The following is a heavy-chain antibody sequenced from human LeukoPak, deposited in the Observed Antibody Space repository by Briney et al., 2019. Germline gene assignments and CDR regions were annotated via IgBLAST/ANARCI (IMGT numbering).Heavy chain of an antibody. V-gene: IGHV3-53*01. J-gene: IGHJ3*01. D-gene: IGHD2-15*01. CDR3: ARDRYCSGGSCYGDAFDL. Sequence: GGALRLSCTASGFTVRSNYMSWVRQSPRKGLEWVSIMYSGGSTDYADSVKGRFIISRDHSKNTLYLQMNSLRAEDTAVYYCARDRYCSGGSCYGDAFDLWGQGTMVTVSS. CDR2: MYSGGST. CDR1: GFTVRSNY.